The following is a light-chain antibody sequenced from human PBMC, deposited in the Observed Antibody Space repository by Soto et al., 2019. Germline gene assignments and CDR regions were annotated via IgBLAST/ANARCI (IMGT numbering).Light chain of an antibody. Sequence: DIVMTQSPDSLAVSLGERATINCKSSQSVFFNSNNKNYLAWYQQKPGQPPKLLIYWATTRESGVPDRFSGSGSGTDFPLTLSSLQAEDVAFYYCQQYYNIPPTFGQGTKVEI. CDR1: QSVFFNSNNKNY. CDR3: QQYYNIPPT. V-gene: IGKV4-1*01. J-gene: IGKJ1*01. CDR2: WAT.